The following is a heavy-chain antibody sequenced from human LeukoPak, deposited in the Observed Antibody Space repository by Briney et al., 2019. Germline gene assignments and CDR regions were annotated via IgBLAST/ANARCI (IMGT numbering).Heavy chain of an antibody. Sequence: GGSLRLSCAASGFTFSSYAKSWVRQAPGKGLEWVSAISGSGGSTYYADSVKGRFTISRDNSKNTLYLQMNSLRAEDTAAYYCAKDILAAGLFFDYWGQGILVTVSS. CDR1: GFTFSSYA. CDR3: AKDILAAGLFFDY. V-gene: IGHV3-23*01. D-gene: IGHD6-13*01. J-gene: IGHJ4*02. CDR2: ISGSGGST.